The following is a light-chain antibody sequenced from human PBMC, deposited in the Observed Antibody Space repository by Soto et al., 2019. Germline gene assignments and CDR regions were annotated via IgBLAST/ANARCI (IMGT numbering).Light chain of an antibody. J-gene: IGLJ3*02. CDR1: SSDVGGHNY. CDR3: SSYTSSSTQV. Sequence: QSALTQPASVSGSPGQSITISCTGTSSDVGGHNYVSWYQQHPGKVPKLMIYEVSNRPSGVSNRFSGSKSGNTASLTISGLQAEDEADYYCSSYTSSSTQVFGGGTKLTVL. V-gene: IGLV2-14*01. CDR2: EVS.